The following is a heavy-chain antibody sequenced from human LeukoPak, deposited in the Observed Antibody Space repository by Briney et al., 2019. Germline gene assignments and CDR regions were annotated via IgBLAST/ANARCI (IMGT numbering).Heavy chain of an antibody. Sequence: VASVKVSCKASGGTFSSYAISWVRQAPGQGLEWMGRIIPILGIANFAQKFQGRVTITADKSTSTAYMELSSLRSEDTAVYYGARVKAYCGGDCYSPFDYWGQGTLVTVSS. D-gene: IGHD2-21*02. CDR1: GGTFSSYA. V-gene: IGHV1-69*04. J-gene: IGHJ4*02. CDR2: IIPILGIA. CDR3: ARVKAYCGGDCYSPFDY.